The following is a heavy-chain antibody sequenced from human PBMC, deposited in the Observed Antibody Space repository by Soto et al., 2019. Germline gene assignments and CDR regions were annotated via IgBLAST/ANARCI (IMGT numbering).Heavy chain of an antibody. CDR1: GGSVSSHY. D-gene: IGHD6-19*01. Sequence: SETLSLTCSVSGGSVSSHYRSWVRQPAGKGLEWIGRIYISGNTKYNPSFKSRVTMSVDTSKNQVSLRLSSVTAADTTVYYCARELKPYNSGWYFTLSWSQGTQVTVS. CDR2: IYISGNT. CDR3: ARELKPYNSGWYFTLS. J-gene: IGHJ5*02. V-gene: IGHV4-4*07.